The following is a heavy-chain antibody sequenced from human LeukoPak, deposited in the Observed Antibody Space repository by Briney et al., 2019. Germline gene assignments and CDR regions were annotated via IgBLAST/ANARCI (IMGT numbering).Heavy chain of an antibody. Sequence: SVKVSCKASGGTFSSYAISWVRQAPGQGLEWMGGIIPVFGTANYAQKFQGRVTITADESTSTAYMELSSLRSEDTAVYYCARDRVVGLGIDNAFDIWGHGTIVTVSS. CDR2: IIPVFGTA. D-gene: IGHD2-15*01. CDR1: GGTFSSYA. V-gene: IGHV1-69*13. J-gene: IGHJ3*02. CDR3: ARDRVVGLGIDNAFDI.